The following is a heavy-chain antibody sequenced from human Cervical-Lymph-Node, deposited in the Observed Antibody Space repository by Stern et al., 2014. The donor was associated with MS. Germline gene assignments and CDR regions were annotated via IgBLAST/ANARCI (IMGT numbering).Heavy chain of an antibody. J-gene: IGHJ4*02. CDR1: GFTFSNFA. D-gene: IGHD1-1*01. Sequence: EVQLVESGGGLVQPGGSLRLSCAGFGFTFSNFAMTWIRQAPGKGLGWVSGSGTDGGTHYAECSKGRVSISRDNSKNTLYLQMEGLRAEDTAVYCCGKDLHYWSADSWGQGTLVTVSS. CDR2: SGTDGGT. V-gene: IGHV3-23*04. CDR3: GKDLHYWSADS.